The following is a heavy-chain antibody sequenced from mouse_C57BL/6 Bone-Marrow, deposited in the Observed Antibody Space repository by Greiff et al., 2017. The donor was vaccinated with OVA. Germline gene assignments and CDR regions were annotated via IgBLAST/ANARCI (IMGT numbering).Heavy chain of an antibody. D-gene: IGHD1-1*01. CDR3: ARREISYYYGSIPFAY. J-gene: IGHJ3*01. V-gene: IGHV4-1*01. CDR2: INPDSSTI. Sequence: AAPAVDFSRYWMSWVRRAPGKGLEWIGEINPDSSTINYAPSLKDKFIISRDNAKNTLYLQMSKVRSEDTALYYCARREISYYYGSIPFAYWGQGTLVTVSA. CDR1: AVDFSRYW.